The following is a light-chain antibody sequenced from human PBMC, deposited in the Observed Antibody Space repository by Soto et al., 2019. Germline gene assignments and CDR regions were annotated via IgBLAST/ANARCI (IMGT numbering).Light chain of an antibody. J-gene: IGLJ2*01. CDR2: DVS. Sequence: QSALTQPASVSGSPGQSITISCTGTSSDVGVYDFVSWYLQHPAKAPKLLIYDVSYRPSGVSDRFSGSKSGNTASLTISGLQAEDEADYYCCSYTSSSTVLFGGGTKLTVL. CDR3: CSYTSSSTVL. CDR1: SSDVGVYDF. V-gene: IGLV2-14*01.